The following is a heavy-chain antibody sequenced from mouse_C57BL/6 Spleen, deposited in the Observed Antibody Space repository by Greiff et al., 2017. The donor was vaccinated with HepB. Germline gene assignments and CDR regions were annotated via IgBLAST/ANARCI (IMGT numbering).Heavy chain of an antibody. CDR1: GYAFSSSW. CDR2: IYPGDGDT. V-gene: IGHV1-82*01. D-gene: IGHD4-1*01. Sequence: QVHVKQSGPELVKPGASVKISCKASGYAFSSSWMNWVKQRPGKGLEWIGRIYPGDGDTNYNGKFKGKATLTADKSSSTAYMQLSSLTSEDSAVYFCARSELGRGYFDYWGQGTTLTVSS. CDR3: ARSELGRGYFDY. J-gene: IGHJ2*01.